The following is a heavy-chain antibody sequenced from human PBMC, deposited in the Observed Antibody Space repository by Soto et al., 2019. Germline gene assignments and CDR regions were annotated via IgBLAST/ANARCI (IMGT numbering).Heavy chain of an antibody. J-gene: IGHJ4*02. CDR2: IYYTGRT. CDR1: AGSISSDDYY. V-gene: IGHV4-30-4*01. Sequence: QVQLQESGPGLLKPSQTLSLTCTVSAGSISSDDYYWSWIRQPPGKGLEWIGYIYYTGRTNYNPSLESRLTISIDRPKNQFSLTLTSVNAADTALYYCARDRANSPDYFDSRGQGTLVTVSS. D-gene: IGHD1-1*01. CDR3: ARDRANSPDYFDS.